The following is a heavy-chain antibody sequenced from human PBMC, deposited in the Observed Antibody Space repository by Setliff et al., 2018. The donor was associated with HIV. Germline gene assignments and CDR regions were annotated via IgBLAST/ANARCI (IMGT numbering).Heavy chain of an antibody. V-gene: IGHV4-39*01. Sequence: PSETLSLTCTVSGGSISNSRYYWSWIRQPPEKGLEWIGTTYHTGKTYYNSSLNSRVTIAVDTSKDQFSLNLSTVTAADTAVYYCGRVAGYCAPSRCYGYNAFDIWGPGTMVTVS. CDR1: GGSISNSRYY. J-gene: IGHJ3*02. CDR3: GRVAGYCAPSRCYGYNAFDI. D-gene: IGHD2-15*01. CDR2: TYHTGKT.